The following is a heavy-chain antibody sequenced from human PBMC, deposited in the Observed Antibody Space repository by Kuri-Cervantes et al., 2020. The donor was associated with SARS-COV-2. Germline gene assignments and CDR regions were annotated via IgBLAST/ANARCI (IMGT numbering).Heavy chain of an antibody. Sequence: LSLTCAASGFTFSSYAMSWVRQAPGKGLEWVSAISGSGGSTYYADSVKGRFTISRDNSKNTLYLQMNTLKAEDTAVYHCTRGYSGLAVYAFDVWGQGTMVTVSS. D-gene: IGHD1-26*01. CDR1: GFTFSSYA. V-gene: IGHV3-23*01. J-gene: IGHJ3*01. CDR2: ISGSGGST. CDR3: TRGYSGLAVYAFDV.